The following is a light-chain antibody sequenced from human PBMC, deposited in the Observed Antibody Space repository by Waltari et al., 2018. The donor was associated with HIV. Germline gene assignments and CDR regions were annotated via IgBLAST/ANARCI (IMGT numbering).Light chain of an antibody. J-gene: IGKJ1*01. Sequence: EIVMTQSPATLSVSPGERVTLSCRASQSISSKLAWYQQRPGQAPRLLIYGASTRATDIPARFSGSGSGTEFTLTISILQAEDFAVYYCHQYGDWPPWTFGQGTKVEIK. CDR3: HQYGDWPPWT. CDR2: GAS. V-gene: IGKV3D-15*01. CDR1: QSISSK.